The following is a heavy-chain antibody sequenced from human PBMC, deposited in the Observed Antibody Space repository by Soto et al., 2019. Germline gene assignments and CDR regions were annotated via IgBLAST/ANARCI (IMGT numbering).Heavy chain of an antibody. J-gene: IGHJ6*02. CDR3: ARAVYCTTANCWDDFHYYNIDV. V-gene: IGHV4-4*02. Sequence: QVQLQQSGPGLVKPSGTLSLTCFVSGDSINNTYWWSWVRQAPGKGLEWIGEIYHTGCRSYMPSLRGRITLSVDTSKNQFSLKLTSVIAADTAVYYCARAVYCTTANCWDDFHYYNIDVWGQGTAVTVSS. CDR2: IYHTGCR. CDR1: GDSINNTYW. D-gene: IGHD2-2*01.